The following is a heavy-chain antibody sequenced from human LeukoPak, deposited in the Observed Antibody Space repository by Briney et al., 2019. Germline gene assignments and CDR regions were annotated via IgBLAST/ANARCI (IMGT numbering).Heavy chain of an antibody. D-gene: IGHD3-22*01. J-gene: IGHJ4*02. CDR1: GYTFTSYG. CDR3: AREYYDSSGLY. Sequence: GASVKVSCKASGYTFTSYGISWVRQAPGQGLEWMGRIIPILGIANYAQKFQSRVTITADKSTSTAYMELSSLRSEDTAVYYCAREYYDSSGLYWGQGTLVTVSS. CDR2: IIPILGIA. V-gene: IGHV1-69*04.